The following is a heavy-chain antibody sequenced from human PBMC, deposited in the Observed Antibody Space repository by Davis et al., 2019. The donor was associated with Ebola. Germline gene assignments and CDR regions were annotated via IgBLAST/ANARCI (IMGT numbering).Heavy chain of an antibody. J-gene: IGHJ5*02. V-gene: IGHV1-69*04. Sequence: SVKVSCKASGGTFSSYAISWVRQAPGQGLEWMGRIIPILGIANYAQKFQGRVTITADKSTSTAYMELSSLRSEDTAVYYCARVFPTNWFDPWGQGTLVTVSS. CDR1: GGTFSSYA. CDR3: ARVFPTNWFDP. D-gene: IGHD2-21*01. CDR2: IIPILGIA.